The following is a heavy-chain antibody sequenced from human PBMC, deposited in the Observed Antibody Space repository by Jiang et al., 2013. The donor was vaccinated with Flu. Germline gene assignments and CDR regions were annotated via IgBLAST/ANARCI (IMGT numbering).Heavy chain of an antibody. CDR2: VNPNSGNT. V-gene: IGHV1-8*01. Sequence: SGAEVKKPGASVKVSCKTSGYTFTTYDINWVRQATGQGLEWMGWVNPNSGNTGYAQKFQGRVTMTRDTSISTAYMELSSLRSEDTAVYYCARDLGDCSGTSCYSYGMDVWGQGTTVTVSS. D-gene: IGHD2-2*01. CDR1: GYTFTTYD. CDR3: ARDLGDCSGTSCYSYGMDV. J-gene: IGHJ6*02.